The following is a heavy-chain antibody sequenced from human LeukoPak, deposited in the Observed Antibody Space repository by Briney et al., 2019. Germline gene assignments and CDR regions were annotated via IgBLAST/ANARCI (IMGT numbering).Heavy chain of an antibody. CDR1: GGTFSSYA. V-gene: IGHV1-69*05. J-gene: IGHJ4*02. Sequence: GASVKVSCKASGGTFSSYAISWVRQAPGQGLEWMGGIIPIFGTANYAQKFQGRVTITTDESTSTAYMELSSLRSEDTAVYYCASEDGLNYYDSSGYYHTLGYWGQGTLVTVSS. CDR2: IIPIFGTA. D-gene: IGHD3-22*01. CDR3: ASEDGLNYYDSSGYYHTLGY.